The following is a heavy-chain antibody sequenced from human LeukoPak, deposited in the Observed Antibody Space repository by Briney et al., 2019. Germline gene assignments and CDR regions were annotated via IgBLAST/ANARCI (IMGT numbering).Heavy chain of an antibody. Sequence: QPGGSLRLSCAASGFTFSNYWMSWVRQAPGKGLEWVANIKEDGSEKYYVDSVKGRFTISRDNAKKSLYLQMNSLRAEDTAVYYCARNYRYRGNWFDPWGQGTLVTVSS. CDR3: ARNYRYRGNWFDP. V-gene: IGHV3-7*03. CDR2: IKEDGSEK. CDR1: GFTFSNYW. D-gene: IGHD1-26*01. J-gene: IGHJ5*02.